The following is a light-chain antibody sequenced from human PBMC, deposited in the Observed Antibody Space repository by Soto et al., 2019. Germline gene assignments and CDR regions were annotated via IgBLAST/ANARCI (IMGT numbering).Light chain of an antibody. CDR2: DVS. V-gene: IGKV1-5*02. Sequence: DMRRTRPPPPLSASVGDRATIICQAGQGINSYLNWYQQKPGKAPKLLIYDVSSLDGGVPARFSGSGSGTEFTLTISSLQPDDFATYYCQQYNSYPWGFGQGTKVDIK. CDR3: QQYNSYPWG. J-gene: IGKJ1*01. CDR1: QGINSY.